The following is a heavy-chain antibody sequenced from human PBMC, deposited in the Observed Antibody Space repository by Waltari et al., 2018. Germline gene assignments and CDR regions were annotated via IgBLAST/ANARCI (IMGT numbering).Heavy chain of an antibody. J-gene: IGHJ3*02. Sequence: QVQLQESGPGLVKPSQTLSLTCTVSGGSISSGSYYWSWIRQPAGKGLEWIGRIYTSGRTNYNPSLKSRVTISVDTSKNQFSLKLSSVTAADTAVYYCARGDWNYWAFDIWGQGTMVTVSS. V-gene: IGHV4-61*02. CDR2: IYTSGRT. CDR1: GGSISSGSYY. D-gene: IGHD1-7*01. CDR3: ARGDWNYWAFDI.